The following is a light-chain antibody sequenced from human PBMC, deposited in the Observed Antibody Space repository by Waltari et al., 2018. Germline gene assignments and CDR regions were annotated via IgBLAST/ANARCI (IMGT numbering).Light chain of an antibody. CDR3: QVWDSGSDHYV. V-gene: IGLV3-21*02. CDR2: DDG. CDR1: KIGSKN. J-gene: IGLJ1*01. Sequence: SYMLTQPPSVSVAPGQTASITCDGNKIGSKNVHWYQQKPGQAPVLVVYDDGDRPSGIPVRFSGSNSGNTATLTISRVDAGDEADYYCQVWDSGSDHYVFGSVTKVTVL.